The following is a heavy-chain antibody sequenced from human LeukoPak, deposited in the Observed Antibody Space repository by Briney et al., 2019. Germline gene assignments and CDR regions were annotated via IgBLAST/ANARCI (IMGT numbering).Heavy chain of an antibody. V-gene: IGHV3-15*01. J-gene: IGHJ5*02. CDR3: TRAHYGP. CDR2: IKARRAGGTT. D-gene: IGHD3-10*01. CDR1: GFTFSNDW. Sequence: PGGSLRLSCAASGFTFSNDWMNWVRQAPGKGPEWVGHIKARRAGGTTEYAAPVGGRFTISRDDSRSILYLQMNNLKTEDTALYSCTRAHYGPWGLGTLVTVSS.